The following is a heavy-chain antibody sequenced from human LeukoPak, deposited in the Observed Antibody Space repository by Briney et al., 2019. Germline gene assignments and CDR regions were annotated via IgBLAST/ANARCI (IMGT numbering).Heavy chain of an antibody. CDR3: ARVYWHDNGEYFQH. Sequence: GGSLRLSCAASGFPVSSHYMSWVRQAPGKGLEWVLVIYSDDSTYSADSLKGRFTISRDISKNTLFLQMNSLRAEDTAVYYCARVYWHDNGEYFQHWGQGTLVTVSS. CDR2: IYSDDST. J-gene: IGHJ1*01. CDR1: GFPVSSHY. D-gene: IGHD3-16*01. V-gene: IGHV3-66*01.